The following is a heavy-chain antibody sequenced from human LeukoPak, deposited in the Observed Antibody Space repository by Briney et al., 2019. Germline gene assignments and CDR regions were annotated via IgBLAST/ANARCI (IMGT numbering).Heavy chain of an antibody. CDR3: ARGTYDSSGYYSPGDY. D-gene: IGHD3-22*01. V-gene: IGHV1-18*01. J-gene: IGHJ4*02. CDR1: GYTFTSYG. CDR2: ISAYNGNT. Sequence: GASVTVSFKASGYTFTSYGISWVRQAPGQGLEWMGWISAYNGNTNCAQKLQGRVTMTTDTSTSTAYMELRSLRSDDTAVYYCARGTYDSSGYYSPGDYWGQGTLVTVSS.